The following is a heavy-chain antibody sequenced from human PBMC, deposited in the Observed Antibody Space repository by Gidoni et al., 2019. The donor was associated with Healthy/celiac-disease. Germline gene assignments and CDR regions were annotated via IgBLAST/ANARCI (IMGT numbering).Heavy chain of an antibody. CDR2: IWYDGSNK. CDR3: ARGRVVVAEDAFDI. J-gene: IGHJ3*02. Sequence: QVQLVESGGGVVQPGRSLRLSCAASGFTFSSYGMHWVRQAPGKGLEWVAVIWYDGSNKYYADSVKGRFTISRDNSKNTLYLQMNSLRAEDTAVYYCARGRVVVAEDAFDIWGQGTMVTVSS. CDR1: GFTFSSYG. D-gene: IGHD2-15*01. V-gene: IGHV3-33*01.